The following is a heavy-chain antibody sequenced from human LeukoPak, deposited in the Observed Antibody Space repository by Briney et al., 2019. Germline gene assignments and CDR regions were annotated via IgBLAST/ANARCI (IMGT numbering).Heavy chain of an antibody. D-gene: IGHD6-19*01. CDR1: GDSVSINSAA. V-gene: IGHV6-1*01. Sequence: SPTLSLTFAISGDSVSINSAAWNWVRQSPSRGLEWLGSTYYRSKWYNDYAVSVKSLITINPYTSKNQFSLQLNSVTPEDTAVYYCARGRYSSGWYYFDYWGQGTLVTVSS. CDR2: TYYRSKWYN. J-gene: IGHJ4*02. CDR3: ARGRYSSGWYYFDY.